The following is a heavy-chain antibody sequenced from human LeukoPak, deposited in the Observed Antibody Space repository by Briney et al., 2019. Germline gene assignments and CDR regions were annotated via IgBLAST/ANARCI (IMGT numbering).Heavy chain of an antibody. Sequence: GSSVKVSCKASGGTFSSYAISWVRQAPGQGLEWMGGIIPIFGTANYAQKFLGRVTITTDESTSTAYMELSSLRSEDTAVYYCARDAIAARPIYYYMDVWGKGTTVTVSS. J-gene: IGHJ6*03. CDR1: GGTFSSYA. CDR3: ARDAIAARPIYYYMDV. CDR2: IIPIFGTA. D-gene: IGHD6-6*01. V-gene: IGHV1-69*05.